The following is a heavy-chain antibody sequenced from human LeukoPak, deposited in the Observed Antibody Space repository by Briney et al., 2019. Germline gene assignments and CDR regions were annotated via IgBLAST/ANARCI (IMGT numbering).Heavy chain of an antibody. Sequence: HWASVKVSCKASGYTFTGYYMHWVRQAPGQGLEWMGRINPNSGGTNYAQKFQGRVTMTRDTSISTAYMELSRLRSDDTAVYYCASWQLSSGTTFDGNNYFDYWGQGTLVTVSS. CDR2: INPNSGGT. CDR1: GYTFTGYY. J-gene: IGHJ4*02. CDR3: ASWQLSSGTTFDGNNYFDY. V-gene: IGHV1-2*06. D-gene: IGHD1-7*01.